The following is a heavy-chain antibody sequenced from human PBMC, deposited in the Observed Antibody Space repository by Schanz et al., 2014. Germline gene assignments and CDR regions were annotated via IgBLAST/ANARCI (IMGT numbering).Heavy chain of an antibody. J-gene: IGHJ4*02. D-gene: IGHD1-1*01. V-gene: IGHV3-23*04. CDR2: ISGSGGTI. Sequence: EVQLVESGGGLVQPGGSLKLSCAASGLIFSNYVMSWVRQAPGKGLEWVSAISGSGGTIYYADSVKGRFTISRDNAKNSLYLEMNSLRAEDTALYYCARDRRNADLDYWGQGTLVTVSS. CDR3: ARDRRNADLDY. CDR1: GLIFSNYV.